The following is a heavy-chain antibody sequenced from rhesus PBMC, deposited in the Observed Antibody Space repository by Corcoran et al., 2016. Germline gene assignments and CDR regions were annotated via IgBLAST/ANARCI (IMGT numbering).Heavy chain of an antibody. J-gene: IGHJ4*01. V-gene: IGHV4-173*01. D-gene: IGHD2-15*01. CDR2: ISGSGGST. CDR1: GGSISSNY. CDR3: ARDWVLKGRFDY. Sequence: QLQLQESGPGLVQPSETLSLTCAVSGGSISSNYWSWICLPPWKGLEWIGRISGSGGSTDYNPALKRRVTISTDTSKNQFSLKLSSVAAADTAVYYCARDWVLKGRFDYWGQGVLVTVSS.